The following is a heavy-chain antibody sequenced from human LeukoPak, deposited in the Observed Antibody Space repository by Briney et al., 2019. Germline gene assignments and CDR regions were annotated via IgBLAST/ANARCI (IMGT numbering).Heavy chain of an antibody. CDR1: GFTLSTYA. J-gene: IGHJ4*02. Sequence: GGSLRLSCAAPGFTLSTYAMNLVRQAPGGGLEWVSAISGSGGSTYYADSVKGRFTTSRDNSKNTLYLQMNSLRAEDTAVYYCAKDLAGSGSYSFDYWGQGTLVTVSS. CDR3: AKDLAGSGSYSFDY. V-gene: IGHV3-23*01. D-gene: IGHD1-26*01. CDR2: ISGSGGST.